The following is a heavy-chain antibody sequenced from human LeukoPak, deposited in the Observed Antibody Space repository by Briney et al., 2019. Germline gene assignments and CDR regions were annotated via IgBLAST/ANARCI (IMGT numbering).Heavy chain of an antibody. V-gene: IGHV4-31*03. D-gene: IGHD5-12*01. CDR1: GGSISSGGYY. Sequence: SETLSLTCTVSGGSISSGGYYWSWIRQHPGKGLEWIGYIYYSGSTYYNPSLKSRVTISVDTSKNQFSLKLSSVTAADTAVYYCARGGLRLRGYYFDYWGQGTLVTVSS. CDR2: IYYSGST. J-gene: IGHJ4*02. CDR3: ARGGLRLRGYYFDY.